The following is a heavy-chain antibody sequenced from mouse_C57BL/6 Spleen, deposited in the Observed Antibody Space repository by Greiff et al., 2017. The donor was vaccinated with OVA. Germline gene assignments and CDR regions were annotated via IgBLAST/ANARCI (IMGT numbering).Heavy chain of an antibody. CDR1: GYTFTDYY. V-gene: IGHV1-26*01. J-gene: IGHJ2*01. Sequence: VQLQQSGPELVKPGASVKISCKASGYTFTDYYMNWVKQSHGKSLEWIGDINPNNGGTSYNQKFKGKATLTVDKSSSTAYMELRSLTSEDSAVYYCARGPYDYDGTVTGTDYWGQGTTLTVSS. D-gene: IGHD2-4*01. CDR3: ARGPYDYDGTVTGTDY. CDR2: INPNNGGT.